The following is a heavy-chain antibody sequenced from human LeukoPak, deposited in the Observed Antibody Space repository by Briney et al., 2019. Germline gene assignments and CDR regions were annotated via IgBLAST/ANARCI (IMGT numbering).Heavy chain of an antibody. CDR3: AREGYDSSGYYVSP. Sequence: PGGSLRLSCAASGFTFSSYSMNWVRQAPGKGLELVSSISSSSSYIYYADSVKGRFTISRDNAKNSLYLQMNSLRAEDTAVYYCAREGYDSSGYYVSPWGQGTLVTVSS. CDR1: GFTFSSYS. V-gene: IGHV3-21*01. J-gene: IGHJ5*02. CDR2: ISSSSSYI. D-gene: IGHD3-22*01.